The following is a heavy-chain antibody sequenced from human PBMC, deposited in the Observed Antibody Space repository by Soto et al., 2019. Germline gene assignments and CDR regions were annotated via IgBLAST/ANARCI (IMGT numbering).Heavy chain of an antibody. Sequence: SETLSLTCTVSGGSISSGGYYWSWIRQHPGKGLEWIGYIYYSGSTYYNPSLKSRVTISVDTSKNQFSLKLSSVTAADTAVYYCARGRLYGSGSYNNWFDPWGQGTLVTVSS. V-gene: IGHV4-31*03. CDR3: ARGRLYGSGSYNNWFDP. D-gene: IGHD3-10*01. CDR2: IYYSGST. CDR1: GGSISSGGYY. J-gene: IGHJ5*02.